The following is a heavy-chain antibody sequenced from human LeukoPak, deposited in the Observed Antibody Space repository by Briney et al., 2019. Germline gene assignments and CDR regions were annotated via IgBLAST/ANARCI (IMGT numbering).Heavy chain of an antibody. CDR3: ARNGDYDAFDI. J-gene: IGHJ3*02. D-gene: IGHD4-17*01. CDR2: ISSSSTI. V-gene: IGHV3-48*01. Sequence: HAGGSLRLSCAASGFTFSSYSMNWVRQAPGKGLEWVSYISSSSTIYYADSVKGRFTISRDNAKNSLYLQMNSLRAEDTAVYYCARNGDYDAFDIWGQGTMVTVSS. CDR1: GFTFSSYS.